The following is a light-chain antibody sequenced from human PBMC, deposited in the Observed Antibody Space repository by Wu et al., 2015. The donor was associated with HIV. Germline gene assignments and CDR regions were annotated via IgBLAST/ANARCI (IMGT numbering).Light chain of an antibody. CDR1: QSISGW. Sequence: QSPSTLSASLGDRVTITCRASQSISGWLAWYQQIPGQAPRLLIYGASTRATGIPARFSGSGSGTDFSLTISSMQSEDFAVYYCQQYSNWPPLTFGGGTRVEIK. V-gene: IGKV3-15*01. J-gene: IGKJ4*01. CDR3: QQYSNWPPLT. CDR2: GAS.